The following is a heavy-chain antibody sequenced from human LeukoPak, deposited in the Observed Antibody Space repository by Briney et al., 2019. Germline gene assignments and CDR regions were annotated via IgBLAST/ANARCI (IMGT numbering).Heavy chain of an antibody. V-gene: IGHV3-11*01. CDR3: VKTARHHDY. CDR1: GFTFSDYY. CDR2: ISGSGSDI. Sequence: GSLRLSCAASGFTFSDYYMSWIRQAPGKGLECLSYISGSGSDINYVDSVKGRFTVSRDNAKNSLYLQMNSLRAEDTAVYYCVKTARHHDYWGQGTLVTVSS. J-gene: IGHJ4*02.